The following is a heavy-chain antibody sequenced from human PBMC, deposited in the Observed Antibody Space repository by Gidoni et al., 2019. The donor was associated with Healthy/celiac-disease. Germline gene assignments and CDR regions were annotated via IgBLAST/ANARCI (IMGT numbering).Heavy chain of an antibody. CDR1: GFTFSSYS. D-gene: IGHD2-15*01. Sequence: EVQLVESGGGLVTPGGSLRLSCAGSGFTFSSYSMNWVRQAPGKGLEWVSSISSSSSYIYYADSVKGRFTISRDNAKNSLYLQMNSLRAEDTAVYYCARRWPAGAFDIWGQGTMVTVSS. CDR2: ISSSSSYI. CDR3: ARRWPAGAFDI. V-gene: IGHV3-21*01. J-gene: IGHJ3*02.